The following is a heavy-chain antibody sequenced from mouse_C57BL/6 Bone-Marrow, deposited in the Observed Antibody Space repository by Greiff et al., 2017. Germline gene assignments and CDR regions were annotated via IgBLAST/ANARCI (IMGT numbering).Heavy chain of an antibody. CDR1: GFTFSSYG. V-gene: IGHV5-6*02. CDR2: ISSGGSYT. J-gene: IGHJ4*01. Sequence: EVKLMESGGDLVKPGGSLKLSCAASGFTFSSYGMSWVRQTPDKRLEWVATISSGGSYTSYPESVKGRFTISRDNAKNTLYLQTSSLKSYDTAMYYCARRGDGTMDYWGQGTSVTVSS. CDR3: ARRGDGTMDY.